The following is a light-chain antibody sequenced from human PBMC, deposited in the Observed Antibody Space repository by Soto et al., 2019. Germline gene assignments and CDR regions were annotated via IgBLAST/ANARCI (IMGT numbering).Light chain of an antibody. CDR2: EGN. CDR1: SSHIGSSNL. CDR3: CSYAGSRPLYV. Sequence: QSVLTQPASVSGSPGQSITISCTASSSHIGSSNLVSWYQHHSGKAPKLIIYEGNKRPSGVSNRFSGSKSGKTASLTISGLQAEDEGTYYCCSYAGSRPLYVFXTGTKVTVL. J-gene: IGLJ1*01. V-gene: IGLV2-23*01.